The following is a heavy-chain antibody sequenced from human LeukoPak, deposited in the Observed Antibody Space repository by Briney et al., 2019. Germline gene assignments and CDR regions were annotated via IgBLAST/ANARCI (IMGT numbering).Heavy chain of an antibody. CDR3: ARDYRSSIALGIFGVGYYYYGMDV. CDR2: FDPEDGET. D-gene: IGHD3-3*01. J-gene: IGHJ6*02. Sequence: ASVKVSCKVSGYTLTELSMHWVRQAPGKGLEWMGGFDPEDGETIYAQKFQGRVTMTEDTSTDTAYMELSSLRSDDTAVYYCARDYRSSIALGIFGVGYYYYGMDVWGQGTTVTVSS. CDR1: GYTLTELS. V-gene: IGHV1-24*01.